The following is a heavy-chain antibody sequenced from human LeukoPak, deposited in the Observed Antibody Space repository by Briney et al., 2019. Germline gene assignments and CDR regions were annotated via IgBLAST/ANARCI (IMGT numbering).Heavy chain of an antibody. J-gene: IGHJ6*02. CDR1: GGSFSGYY. D-gene: IGHD4-23*01. CDR2: INHSGST. V-gene: IGHV4-34*01. CDR3: ARARWQLRKPYYYGMDV. Sequence: PSETLSLTCAVYGGSFSGYYWSWIRQPPGKGLEWIGGINHSGSTNYNPSLKSRVTISVDTSKTQFSLKLSSVTAADTAVYYCARARWQLRKPYYYGMDVWGQGTTVTVSS.